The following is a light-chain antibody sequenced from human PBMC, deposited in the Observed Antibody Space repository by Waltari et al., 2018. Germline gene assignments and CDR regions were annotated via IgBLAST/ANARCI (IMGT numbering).Light chain of an antibody. J-gene: IGKJ1*01. V-gene: IGKV3-15*01. CDR3: QQYDNWLGT. Sequence: EIVMTQSPATLSVFPGERATLSCRARQSIRSNLAWYEQKPGQAPRRPIYGASTRATGIPARFSGSGSGTEFTLTISSLQSEDFAVYFCQQYDNWLGTFGQGTKVEIK. CDR1: QSIRSN. CDR2: GAS.